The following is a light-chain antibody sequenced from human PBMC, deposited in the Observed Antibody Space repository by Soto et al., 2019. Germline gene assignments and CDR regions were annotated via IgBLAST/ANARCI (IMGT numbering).Light chain of an antibody. CDR1: QGISSY. CDR3: QQYYSYPPT. CDR2: AAS. V-gene: IGKV1-8*01. Sequence: AIRMTQSPSSLSASTGDRVTITCRASQGISSYLAWYQQKPGKAPKLLIYAASTLQSGVPSRFSGSGSGTEFTLTISCLQSEDCATYYCQQYYSYPPTFGQGTKLEIK. J-gene: IGKJ2*01.